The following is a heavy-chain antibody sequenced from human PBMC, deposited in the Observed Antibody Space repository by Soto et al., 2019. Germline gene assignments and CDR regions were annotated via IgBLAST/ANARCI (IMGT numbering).Heavy chain of an antibody. CDR2: IYPGDSDT. V-gene: IGHV5-51*01. CDR3: ARRGGYYYYGMDV. CDR1: VYRFTNYW. J-gene: IGHJ6*02. Sequence: ESLKGSRNACVYRFTNYWIAWVRQMPGKGLEWMGIIYPGDSDTRYSPSFKGQVTISADKSISTAYLQWSSLKASDTAMYYCARRGGYYYYGMDVWGQGTTVTASS. D-gene: IGHD3-16*01.